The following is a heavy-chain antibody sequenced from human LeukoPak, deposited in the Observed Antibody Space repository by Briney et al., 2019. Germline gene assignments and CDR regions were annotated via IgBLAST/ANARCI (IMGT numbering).Heavy chain of an antibody. CDR2: ISYDGSNK. D-gene: IGHD6-13*01. CDR1: GFTFSSYA. CDR3: ARDCIAAAGNVFDY. J-gene: IGHJ4*02. V-gene: IGHV3-30*04. Sequence: GGSLRLSCAASGFTFSSYAMHWVRQAPGKGLEWVAVISYDGSNKYYADSVKGRFTISRDNSKNTLYLQMNSLRAEDTAVYYCARDCIAAAGNVFDYWGQGTLVTVSS.